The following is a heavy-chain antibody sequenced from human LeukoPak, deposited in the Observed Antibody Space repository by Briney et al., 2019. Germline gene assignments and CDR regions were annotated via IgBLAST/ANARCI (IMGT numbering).Heavy chain of an antibody. CDR2: INSDGSSI. D-gene: IGHD3-3*01. J-gene: IGHJ6*02. Sequence: GGSLRLSCEASGLTFSSYWLHWVRQVPGKGLVWVSRINSDGSSISYADSVKGRFTISRDNSKNTLYLQMGSLRAEDMAVYYCARDPLPTTDDFWSGYYGFYYYYGMDVWGQGTTVTVSS. V-gene: IGHV3-74*01. CDR1: GLTFSSYW. CDR3: ARDPLPTTDDFWSGYYGFYYYYGMDV.